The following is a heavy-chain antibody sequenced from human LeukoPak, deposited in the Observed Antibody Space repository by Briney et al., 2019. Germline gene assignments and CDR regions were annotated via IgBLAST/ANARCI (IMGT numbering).Heavy chain of an antibody. D-gene: IGHD2-2*01. V-gene: IGHV3-30*18. CDR1: GFTFSSYG. CDR3: AKDHIVVVPAASFDY. CDR2: ISYDGGNK. Sequence: GGSLRLSCAASGFTFSSYGMHWVRQAPGKGLEWVAVISYDGGNKYYADSVKGRFTISRDNSKNTLYLQMNSLRAEDTAVYYCAKDHIVVVPAASFDYWGQGTLVTVSS. J-gene: IGHJ4*02.